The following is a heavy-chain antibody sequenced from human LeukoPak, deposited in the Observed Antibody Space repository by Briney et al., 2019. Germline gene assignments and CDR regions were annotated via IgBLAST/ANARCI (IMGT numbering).Heavy chain of an antibody. CDR1: GVSFDDYY. CDR3: TRMTAGHDY. Sequence: SETLSLTCAVSGVSFDDYYWSWVGQPPGKGLEWIGEINHSGYTNDSPSLKSRVTLSIDTSRKQFSLNLRSVTVADTGIYYCTRMTAGHDYWGQGTLVTVSS. V-gene: IGHV4-34*01. J-gene: IGHJ4*02. CDR2: INHSGYT. D-gene: IGHD2-21*02.